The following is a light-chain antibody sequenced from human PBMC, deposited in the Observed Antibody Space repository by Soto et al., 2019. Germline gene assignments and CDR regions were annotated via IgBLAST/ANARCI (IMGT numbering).Light chain of an antibody. J-gene: IGKJ5*01. CDR2: DAS. CDR3: QQRSNWPPIT. Sequence: VMLTQSPDTLSLSPGESATLSCRASQSVSRYLAWYQQKPGQTPRLLIYDASNRAAGIPARFSGSGSGTDFTLTISSLEPEDFAVYYCQQRSNWPPITFGQGTRLEIK. V-gene: IGKV3-11*01. CDR1: QSVSRY.